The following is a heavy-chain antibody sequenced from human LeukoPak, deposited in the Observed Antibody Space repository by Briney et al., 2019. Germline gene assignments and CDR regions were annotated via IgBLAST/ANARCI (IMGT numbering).Heavy chain of an antibody. D-gene: IGHD2-8*01. CDR3: AKDTSIGRYCTNGVCSPFDY. J-gene: IGHJ4*02. Sequence: PGGSLRLSCAASGFTFSSYAMSWVRQAPGKGLEWVLAISDSGGSTYDADSVKGRFTISRDNSKNTLYLQMNSLRAEDTAVYYCAKDTSIGRYCTNGVCSPFDYWGQGTLVTVSS. CDR2: ISDSGGST. V-gene: IGHV3-23*01. CDR1: GFTFSSYA.